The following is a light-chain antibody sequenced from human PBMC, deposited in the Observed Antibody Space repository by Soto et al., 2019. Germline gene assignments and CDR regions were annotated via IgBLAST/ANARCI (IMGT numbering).Light chain of an antibody. J-gene: IGLJ1*01. CDR3: SSYTTSSTYV. V-gene: IGLV2-18*02. CDR1: SSDVGHYNH. CDR2: EVT. Sequence: QSALTQPPSVSGSPGQSVTISCTGTSSDVGHYNHVSWYQQPPGTAPKLMIYEVTNRPSGVPDRFSGSKSGNTASLIISGLQAEDEADYYCSSYTTSSTYVFGPGTKLTVL.